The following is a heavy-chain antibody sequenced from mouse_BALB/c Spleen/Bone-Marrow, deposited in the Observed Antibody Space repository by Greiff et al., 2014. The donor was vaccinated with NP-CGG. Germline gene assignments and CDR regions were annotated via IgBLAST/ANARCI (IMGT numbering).Heavy chain of an antibody. CDR3: ARPRQLGLPYYFDY. CDR1: GYTFTSYV. CDR2: INPYNDGT. J-gene: IGHJ2*01. D-gene: IGHD3-2*01. Sequence: EVKLQESGPELVKPGASVKMSCKASGYTFTSYVMHWVKQKPGQGLEWIGYINPYNDGTKYNEKFKGKATLTSDKSSSTAYMELSSLTSEDSAVYYCARPRQLGLPYYFDYWGQGTTFTVSS. V-gene: IGHV1-14*01.